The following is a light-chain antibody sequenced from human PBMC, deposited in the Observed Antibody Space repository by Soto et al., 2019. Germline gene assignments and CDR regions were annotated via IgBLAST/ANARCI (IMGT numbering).Light chain of an antibody. CDR3: QQYKSWPPIT. V-gene: IGKV3-15*01. CDR1: QSVSSN. Sequence: EIVMTQSPATLSVSPGERATLSCRASQSVSSNLAWYQQKPGQATSLLIYGASTRATGVPDRFSGTGSGTEFTLTISSLKSEDYAVYYCQQYKSWPPITFGQGTRLEI. CDR2: GAS. J-gene: IGKJ5*01.